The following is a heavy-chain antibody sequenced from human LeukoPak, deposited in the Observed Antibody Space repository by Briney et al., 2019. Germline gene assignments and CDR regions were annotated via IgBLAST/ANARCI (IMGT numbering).Heavy chain of an antibody. CDR2: NSASVGST. V-gene: IGHV3-23*01. CDR3: AKDLDSSGWYYY. CDR1: GFTFSSYA. J-gene: IGHJ4*02. D-gene: IGHD6-19*01. Sequence: QTGGSLRLTCAASGFTFSSYAMSWVRQAPGKGLEWISANSASVGSTYYADSVKGRFTISRDNSKNTLYLQMNSLRAEDTAVYYCAKDLDSSGWYYYWGQGTLVTVSS.